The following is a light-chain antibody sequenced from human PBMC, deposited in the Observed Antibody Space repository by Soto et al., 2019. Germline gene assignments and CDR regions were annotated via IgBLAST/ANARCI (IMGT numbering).Light chain of an antibody. V-gene: IGLV2-14*03. Sequence: QSVLTQPASMSGSPGQSITISCTGTSSDVGGYGYVSWYQQHPGKPPKLMIYDVSDRPSGVSNRFSGSKSGNTASLTISGLKAEDDADYYCSSYSKTSPVIFGGGTKLTVL. CDR2: DVS. J-gene: IGLJ2*01. CDR1: SSDVGGYGY. CDR3: SSYSKTSPVI.